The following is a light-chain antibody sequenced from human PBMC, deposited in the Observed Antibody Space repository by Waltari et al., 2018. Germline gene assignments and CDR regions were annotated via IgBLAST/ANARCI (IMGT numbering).Light chain of an antibody. CDR3: QQYNNWPLT. Sequence: EIRMTQSPATLSVAPGERATLFCRASHFVDGKVAWYQQRPGQAPRLLMYGASIRATGFPPRFTASGYGTQFTLTIGSLQSEDFAVYFCQQYNNWPLTFGGGTRVEV. CDR1: HFVDGK. V-gene: IGKV3-15*01. J-gene: IGKJ4*01. CDR2: GAS.